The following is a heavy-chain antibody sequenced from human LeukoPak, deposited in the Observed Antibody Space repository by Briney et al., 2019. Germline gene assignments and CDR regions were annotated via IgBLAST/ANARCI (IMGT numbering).Heavy chain of an antibody. V-gene: IGHV3-21*01. CDR3: ARFKWNQYYFDY. J-gene: IGHJ4*02. CDR1: GFTFSSYS. CDR2: ISSSSSYI. Sequence: GGPLRLSCAASGFTFSSYSMNWVRQAPGKGLEWVSSISSSSSYIYYADSVKGRFTISRDNAKNSLYLQMNSLRAEDTAVYYCARFKWNQYYFDYWGQGTLVTVSS. D-gene: IGHD1-1*01.